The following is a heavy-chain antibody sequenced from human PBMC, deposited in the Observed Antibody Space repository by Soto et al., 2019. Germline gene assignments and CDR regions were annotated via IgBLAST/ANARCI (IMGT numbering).Heavy chain of an antibody. V-gene: IGHV2-5*01. Sequence: SGPTLVNPTQTLTLTCTFSGFSLSTSGVGVGWIRQPPGKALEWLAVIYWNDDKRYSPSLKSRLTITKDTSKNQVVLTMTNMDPVDTATYYCAHRLNYYDSSDYADFDYWGQGTLVTVSS. CDR3: AHRLNYYDSSDYADFDY. CDR2: IYWNDDK. D-gene: IGHD3-22*01. CDR1: GFSLSTSGVG. J-gene: IGHJ4*02.